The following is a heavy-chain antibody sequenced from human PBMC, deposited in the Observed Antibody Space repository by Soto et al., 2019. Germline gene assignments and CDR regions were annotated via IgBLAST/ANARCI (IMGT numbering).Heavy chain of an antibody. V-gene: IGHV4-31*03. Sequence: QVQLQESDPGLVKRSQTLSLTYTVSGGSISSGDYYWSWIRQQPGKGLEWIGYIYYSGNTFYNPSLKSRVTISVDTSKNQCALKLSSVTAADTALYYCARKKGYSYGPHYFDYWGQGTLVAVSS. D-gene: IGHD5-18*01. J-gene: IGHJ4*02. CDR3: ARKKGYSYGPHYFDY. CDR1: GGSISSGDYY. CDR2: IYYSGNT.